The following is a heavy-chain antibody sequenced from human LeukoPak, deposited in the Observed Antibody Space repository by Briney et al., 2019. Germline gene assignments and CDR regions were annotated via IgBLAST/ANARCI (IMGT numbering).Heavy chain of an antibody. V-gene: IGHV4-61*02. D-gene: IGHD4-23*01. J-gene: IGHJ4*02. CDR1: GGSISSNDYY. Sequence: SETLSLTCIVSGGSISSNDYYWSWIRQPAGKGLEWIGRIYTSGSTNYNPSLKSRVTISVDTSKNQFSLKLSSVTAADTAVYYCARVGDYGGNGAGDYWGQGTLVTVSS. CDR2: IYTSGST. CDR3: ARVGDYGGNGAGDY.